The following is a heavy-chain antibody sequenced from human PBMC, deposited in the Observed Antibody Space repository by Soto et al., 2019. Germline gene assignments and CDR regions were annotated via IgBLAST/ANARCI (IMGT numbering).Heavy chain of an antibody. V-gene: IGHV1-69*13. CDR3: ARAALWDIVVVPAAAYYYYGMDV. J-gene: IGHJ6*02. D-gene: IGHD2-2*01. CDR1: GGTFSGYA. CDR2: IIPIFGTA. Sequence: SVNVYCKTAGGTFSGYAIGWVRQDPGQGLEWMGGIIPIFGTANYAQKFQGRVTITADESTSTAYMELSSLRSKDTAVYYCARAALWDIVVVPAAAYYYYGMDVWGQGTTVT.